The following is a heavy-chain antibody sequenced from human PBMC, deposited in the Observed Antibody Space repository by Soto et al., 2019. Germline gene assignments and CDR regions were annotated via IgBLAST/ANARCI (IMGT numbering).Heavy chain of an antibody. CDR1: GGAITSYY. V-gene: IGHV4-4*07. J-gene: IGHJ5*02. CDR2: IYSSGST. Sequence: LSLTCTVSGGAITSYYWTWIRQPAGKGLEWIGRIYSSGSTKYNPSLQSRISMSLDTSKNQFSLTLASVTAADTAVYYCARGQRFSDWFDPWGQGTLVTVSS. D-gene: IGHD3-3*01. CDR3: ARGQRFSDWFDP.